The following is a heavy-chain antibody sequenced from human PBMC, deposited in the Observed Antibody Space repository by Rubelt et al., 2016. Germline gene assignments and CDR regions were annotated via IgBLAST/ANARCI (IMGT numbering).Heavy chain of an antibody. CDR2: LRYAGSN. V-gene: IGHV3-30*02. CDR3: GSDYSNYPSALDFDY. Sequence: QLQLQESGPGLVKPSETLSLTCTVSGGSISSSSYYWGWIRQPPGQGLEWLAFLRYAGSNKYYADSVKGRFTISRDKSKNTLYLQRNSLRAEDTAVYYCGSDYSNYPSALDFDYWGQGTLVTVSS. CDR1: GGSISSSSYY. D-gene: IGHD4-11*01. J-gene: IGHJ4*02.